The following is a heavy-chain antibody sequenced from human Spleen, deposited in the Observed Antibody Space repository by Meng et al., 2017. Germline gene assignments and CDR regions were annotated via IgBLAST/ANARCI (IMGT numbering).Heavy chain of an antibody. D-gene: IGHD3-22*01. V-gene: IGHV4-39*07. CDR3: ARSMTMIVVVEPNAFDI. J-gene: IGHJ3*02. Sequence: SETLSLTCTVSGGSISSSSYYWGWIRQPPGKGLEWIGSIYYSGSTYYNPSLKSRVTISVDTSKNQFSLKLSSVTAADTAVYYCARSMTMIVVVEPNAFDIWGQGTMVTVSS. CDR1: GGSISSSSYY. CDR2: IYYSGST.